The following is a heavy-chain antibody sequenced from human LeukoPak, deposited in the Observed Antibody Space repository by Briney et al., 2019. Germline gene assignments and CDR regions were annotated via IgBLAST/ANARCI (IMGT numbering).Heavy chain of an antibody. CDR3: ARGRTTTMFDY. Sequence: PSETLSLTCTVSGGSISSYYWSWIRQPAGKGLEWIGRIYTSGSPNYNPSLKSRVTMSVDTYKDQFSLKLRSMTAADTALYYCARGRTTTMFDYWGQGTLVTVSS. CDR2: IYTSGSP. V-gene: IGHV4-4*07. J-gene: IGHJ4*02. D-gene: IGHD5-18*01. CDR1: GGSISSYY.